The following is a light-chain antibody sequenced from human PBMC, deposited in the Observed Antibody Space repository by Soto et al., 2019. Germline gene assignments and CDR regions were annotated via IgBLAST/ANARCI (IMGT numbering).Light chain of an antibody. CDR2: GAA. V-gene: IGKV3-15*01. CDR1: QSISSN. Sequence: EIVMTQSPATLAVSPGERATLSCRASQSISSNLAWYQQKPGQAPRLLISGAATRATDIPARFSGRESGPEFTLTSSSLQSEDFSFYYFLPYNSWPPRVTFGGGTKVEIK. J-gene: IGKJ4*01. CDR3: LPYNSWPPRVT.